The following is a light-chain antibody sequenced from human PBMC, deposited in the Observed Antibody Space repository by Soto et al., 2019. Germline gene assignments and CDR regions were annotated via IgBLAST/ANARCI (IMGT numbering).Light chain of an antibody. V-gene: IGLV3-1*01. Sequence: SYELTQPPSVSVSPGQTASITCSGDNLGDKFASWYQQRPGQSPVLVIYQDNKRPSGIPERFSGSNSGSAATLTISETQPMDEADYYCQAWDRTTAVFGTGTKLTVL. J-gene: IGLJ1*01. CDR2: QDN. CDR3: QAWDRTTAV. CDR1: NLGDKF.